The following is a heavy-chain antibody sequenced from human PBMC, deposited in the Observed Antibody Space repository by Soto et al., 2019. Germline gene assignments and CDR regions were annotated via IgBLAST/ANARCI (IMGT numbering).Heavy chain of an antibody. Sequence: QLQLQESGPGLVKPSETLSLTCTVSGGSISSSSYYWGWIRQPPGQGLEWIGSIYYSGSTYYNPSLKSRVTISVDTSKNQFSLKLSSVTAADTAVYYCARHGEGAVNWFDPWGQGTLVTVSS. CDR1: GGSISSSSYY. V-gene: IGHV4-39*01. CDR3: ARHGEGAVNWFDP. D-gene: IGHD1-26*01. CDR2: IYYSGST. J-gene: IGHJ5*02.